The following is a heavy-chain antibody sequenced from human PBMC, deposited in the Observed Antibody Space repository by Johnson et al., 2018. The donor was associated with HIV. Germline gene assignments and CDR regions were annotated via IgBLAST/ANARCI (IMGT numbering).Heavy chain of an antibody. CDR3: ARESTPRGGDYVGYGLDV. J-gene: IGHJ3*01. CDR2: IRYDGSLK. D-gene: IGHD5-18*01. Sequence: QMQLVESGGGVVQHGGSLRLSCAASEFTFSNYGMHWVRQAPGKGLEWVAFIRYDGSLKHYVDSVEGRFTISRDNSKNTLYLQMNSLRPEDTAVYHCARESTPRGGDYVGYGLDVWGRGTKVAVSS. CDR1: EFTFSNYG. V-gene: IGHV3-30*02.